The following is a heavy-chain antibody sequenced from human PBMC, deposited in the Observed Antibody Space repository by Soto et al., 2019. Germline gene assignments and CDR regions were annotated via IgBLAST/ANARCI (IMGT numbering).Heavy chain of an antibody. J-gene: IGHJ4*02. D-gene: IGHD6-19*01. CDR3: AKDLYMGIAVAGNFDY. CDR2: ISGSGGST. V-gene: IGHV3-23*01. CDR1: GFTFSSYA. Sequence: GGSLRLSCAASGFTFSSYAMSWVRQAPGKGLEWVSAISGSGGSTYYADSVKGRFTISRDNSKNTLYLQMNSLRAEDTAVYYCAKDLYMGIAVAGNFDYWGQGTLVTVSS.